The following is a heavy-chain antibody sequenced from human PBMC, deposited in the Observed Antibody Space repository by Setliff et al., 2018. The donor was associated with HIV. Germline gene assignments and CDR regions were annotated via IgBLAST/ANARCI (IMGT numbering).Heavy chain of an antibody. V-gene: IGHV4-31*03. D-gene: IGHD3-3*01. CDR1: GDSVTSGGFF. CDR2: MFYSGTT. CDR3: ARITIFVPGNPYFYGMDV. J-gene: IGHJ6*02. Sequence: PSETLSLTCSVSGDSVTSGGFFWSWIRQRPEKGLEWIGHMFYSGTTYHSPSLKSRVRISRDTSENQFSLKLTSVTAADTAVYYCARITIFVPGNPYFYGMDVWGQGTTVTVSS.